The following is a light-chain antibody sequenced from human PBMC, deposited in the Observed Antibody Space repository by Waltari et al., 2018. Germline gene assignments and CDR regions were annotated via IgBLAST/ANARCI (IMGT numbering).Light chain of an antibody. CDR3: QQRSDWLT. V-gene: IGKV3-11*01. CDR2: DAS. CDR1: QSVRTF. Sequence: EVVLTQSPAILSLSPGERANRSCRASQSVRTFVAWYQQKPGQAPRLLIYDASNRATGIPARFSGSGSGTDFTLTISSLEPEDFAVYYCQQRSDWLTFGGGTRVEIK. J-gene: IGKJ4*01.